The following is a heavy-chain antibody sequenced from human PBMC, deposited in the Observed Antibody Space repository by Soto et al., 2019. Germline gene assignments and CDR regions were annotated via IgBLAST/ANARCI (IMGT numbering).Heavy chain of an antibody. Sequence: ASVKVSCKASGYTFTSYGISWVRQAPGQGLEWMGWISAYNGNTNYAQKLQGRVTMTTDTSTSTAYMELRSLRSDDTAVYYCAINTAGYCSSTSCYRFYYYYGMDVWGQGTTVTVSS. CDR1: GYTFTSYG. J-gene: IGHJ6*02. CDR2: ISAYNGNT. V-gene: IGHV1-18*01. CDR3: AINTAGYCSSTSCYRFYYYYGMDV. D-gene: IGHD2-2*01.